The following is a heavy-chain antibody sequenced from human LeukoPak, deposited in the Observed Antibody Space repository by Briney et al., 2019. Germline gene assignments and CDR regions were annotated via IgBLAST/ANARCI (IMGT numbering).Heavy chain of an antibody. V-gene: IGHV4-59*01. D-gene: IGHD1-26*01. Sequence: PSETLSLTCTVSGGSISSYYWSWIRQPPGKGLEWIGYIYYSGSTNYNPSLKSRVTISVDTSKNQFSLKLSSVTAADTAVYYCARVAVGATANFDYWGQGTQVTVSS. CDR1: GGSISSYY. CDR2: IYYSGST. J-gene: IGHJ4*02. CDR3: ARVAVGATANFDY.